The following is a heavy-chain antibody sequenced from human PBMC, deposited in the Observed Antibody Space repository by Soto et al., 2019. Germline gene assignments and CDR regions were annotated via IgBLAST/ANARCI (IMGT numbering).Heavy chain of an antibody. CDR3: ARTGWPQSSYYFDY. D-gene: IGHD3-16*01. V-gene: IGHV3-7*03. J-gene: IGHJ4*02. CDR1: GFRFSPFW. Sequence: GGSLRLSCAASGFRFSPFWMSWVRQTPGKGLEWVANINEDGSEKFFADSVKGRFTISRDNARNSLSLQMNSLTADDAAVYYCARTGWPQSSYYFDYWGQGTLVTVSS. CDR2: INEDGSEK.